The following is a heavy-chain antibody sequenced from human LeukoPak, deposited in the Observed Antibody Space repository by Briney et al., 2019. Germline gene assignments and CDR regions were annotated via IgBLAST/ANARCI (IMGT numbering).Heavy chain of an antibody. V-gene: IGHV4-30-4*01. D-gene: IGHD2/OR15-2a*01. J-gene: IGHJ6*02. CDR3: ARGGNTWSNYYYYYGMDV. CDR1: GASISSGDYY. Sequence: SQTLSLTCTVSGASISSGDYYWSWIRQPPGKGLEWIGYLYSNGNTYYSASLKSRVTISGDTSKNQFSLKLSSVTAADTAVYYCARGGNTWSNYYYYYGMDVWGQGTTVTVSS. CDR2: LYSNGNT.